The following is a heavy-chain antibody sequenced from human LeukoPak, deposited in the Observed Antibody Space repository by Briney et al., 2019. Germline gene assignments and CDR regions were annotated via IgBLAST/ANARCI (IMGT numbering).Heavy chain of an antibody. CDR3: AKDDIVLMVYAIY. J-gene: IGHJ4*02. CDR2: ISGSGGST. V-gene: IGHV3-23*01. CDR1: GFTFSSYA. Sequence: GGSLRLSCAASGFTFSSYAMGWVRQAPGKGLEWVSAISGSGGSTYYADSVKGRFTISRDNSKNTLYLQMNSLRAEDTAVYYCAKDDIVLMVYAIYWGQGTLVTVSS. D-gene: IGHD2-8*01.